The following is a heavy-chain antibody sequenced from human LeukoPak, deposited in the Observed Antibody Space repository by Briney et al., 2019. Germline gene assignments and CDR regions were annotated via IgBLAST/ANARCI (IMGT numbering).Heavy chain of an antibody. J-gene: IGHJ6*03. CDR2: MNPNSGNT. CDR3: ARGPGWLETYYYYYMDV. V-gene: IGHV1-8*01. Sequence: GASVKVSCKASGYTFTSYDINWVRQATGQGLEWMGWMNPNSGNTGYAQKFQGRVTITRNTSISTAYMELSSLRSEDTAVYYCARGPGWLETYYYYYMDVWGKGTTVTVSS. CDR1: GYTFTSYD. D-gene: IGHD6-19*01.